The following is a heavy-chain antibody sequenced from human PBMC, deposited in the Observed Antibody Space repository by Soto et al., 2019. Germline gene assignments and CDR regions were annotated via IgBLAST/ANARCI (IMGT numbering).Heavy chain of an antibody. CDR3: ARTTAVPNSLRSRYFFDY. V-gene: IGHV4-61*01. J-gene: IGHJ4*02. Sequence: SETLSLTCSVSGGSVSDKTYYWSWIRQPPGKRLEWIGYVYYSGTTNYNPFLKSRVTISVDLSKNQFSLRLSSVTTADTALYYCARTTAVPNSLRSRYFFDYWGQGTLVTVS. CDR2: VYYSGTT. CDR1: GGSVSDKTYY. D-gene: IGHD4-17*01.